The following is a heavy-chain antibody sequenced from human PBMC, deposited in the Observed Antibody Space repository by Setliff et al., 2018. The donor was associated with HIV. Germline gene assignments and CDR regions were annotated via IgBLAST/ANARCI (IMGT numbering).Heavy chain of an antibody. J-gene: IGHJ1*01. D-gene: IGHD2-15*01. CDR2: INHSGST. CDR3: ARARRAGSGPKYFQH. Sequence: KTSETLSLTCAVYGGSLNGYYWSWIRQPPGKGLEWIGEINHSGSTNYNPSLKSRVTMSVDKSKNQFSLRLSSVTAADTAVYYCARARRAGSGPKYFQHWGQGTLVTVSS. V-gene: IGHV4-34*01. CDR1: GGSLNGYY.